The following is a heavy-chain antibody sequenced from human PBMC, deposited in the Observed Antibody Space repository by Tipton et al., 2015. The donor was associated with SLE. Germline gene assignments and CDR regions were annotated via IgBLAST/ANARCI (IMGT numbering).Heavy chain of an antibody. J-gene: IGHJ3*02. D-gene: IGHD4-17*01. Sequence: RSLRLSCAASGLTFDDYAMHWVRQVPGKGLEWVSGINWNSGTIGYADSVKGGFTISRATAKNSLYLQMNSLRAEDTSLYYCIRGGDYTVITTLTIWGQGTMVTVSS. CDR2: INWNSGTI. V-gene: IGHV3-9*01. CDR3: IRGGDYTVITTLTI. CDR1: GLTFDDYA.